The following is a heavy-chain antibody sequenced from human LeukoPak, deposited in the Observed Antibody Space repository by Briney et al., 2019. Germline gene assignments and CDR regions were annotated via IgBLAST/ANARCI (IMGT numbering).Heavy chain of an antibody. Sequence: GGSLRLSCAASGFTFSSYAMTWVRQAPGKGLEWVSSISGTDYTTYYADSVKGRFTISRDNSKNTLYLQMNSLRAEDTAVYYXXXXXXGXIEKFNYYYYYMDVWGKGTTVTVSS. CDR1: GFTFSSYA. J-gene: IGHJ6*03. V-gene: IGHV3-23*01. CDR3: XXXXXGXIEKFNYYYYYMDV. D-gene: IGHD3-16*02. CDR2: ISGTDYTT.